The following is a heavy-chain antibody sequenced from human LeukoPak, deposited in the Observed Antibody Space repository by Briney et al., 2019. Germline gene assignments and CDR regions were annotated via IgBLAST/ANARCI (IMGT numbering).Heavy chain of an antibody. CDR1: GYTFTSYY. D-gene: IGHD2-15*01. CDR2: INPSGGST. V-gene: IGHV1-46*01. Sequence: ALVKVSCKASGYTFTSYYMHWVRQAPGQGLEWMGIINPSGGSTSYAQKFQGRVTMTRDTSTSTVYMELSSLRSEDTAVYYCARAPGYCSGGSCYSALDYWGQGTLVTVSS. J-gene: IGHJ4*02. CDR3: ARAPGYCSGGSCYSALDY.